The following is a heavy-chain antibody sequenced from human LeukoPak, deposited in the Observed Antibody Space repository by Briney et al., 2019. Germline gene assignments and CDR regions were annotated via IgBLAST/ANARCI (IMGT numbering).Heavy chain of an antibody. D-gene: IGHD2-8*01. J-gene: IGHJ6*03. CDR3: ARAPGVLMVYATNYYYYMDV. Sequence: GGSLRLSCAASGFTFSSYSMNWVRQAPGKGLEWVSSISSSSSYIYYAGSVKGRFTISRDNAKNSLYLQMNSLRAEDTAVYYCARAPGVLMVYATNYYYYMDVWGKGTTVTVSS. V-gene: IGHV3-21*01. CDR2: ISSSSSYI. CDR1: GFTFSSYS.